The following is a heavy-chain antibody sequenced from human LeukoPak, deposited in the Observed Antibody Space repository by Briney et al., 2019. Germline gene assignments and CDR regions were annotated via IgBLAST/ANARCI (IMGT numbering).Heavy chain of an antibody. CDR3: ARSGYFWGLDS. J-gene: IGHJ4*02. V-gene: IGHV1-2*02. Sequence: ASVKVSCKASGYTFSGYYIHWMRQAPGQGLEWMGWMFPNSGNTNYAQKFQGRVIMTRDTSINTAYMELSRLKSDDTAFYYCARSGYFWGLDSWGQGTLVTVSS. D-gene: IGHD7-27*01. CDR2: MFPNSGNT. CDR1: GYTFSGYY.